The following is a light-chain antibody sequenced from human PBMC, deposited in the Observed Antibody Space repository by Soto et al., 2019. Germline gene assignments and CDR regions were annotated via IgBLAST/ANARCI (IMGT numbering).Light chain of an antibody. CDR2: GAS. J-gene: IGKJ1*01. V-gene: IGKV3-20*01. Sequence: EVVLTQSPGTLSLSPGETAALSCRTSQSVYNNYLAWYQHKPGQAPRLLIHGASSRATDVPDRFSASGSGTDFTLTIRRLEPEDFAVSYCQQFTFSMWTFGQGTRVEV. CDR1: QSVYNNY. CDR3: QQFTFSMWT.